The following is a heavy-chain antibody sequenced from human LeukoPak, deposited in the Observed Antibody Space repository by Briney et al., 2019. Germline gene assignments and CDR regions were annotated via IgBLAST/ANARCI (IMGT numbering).Heavy chain of an antibody. V-gene: IGHV1-18*01. J-gene: IGHJ5*02. CDR1: GYTFTSYG. CDR3: ARDEARYSSGYYPNWFDP. CDR2: ISGYNGYT. Sequence: ASVKISCKASGYTFTSYGISWVRQAPGQGLEWMGWISGYNGYTHYAHNLQGRVTMTTDTSTSTAYMELRSLRSDDTAVYYCARDEARYSSGYYPNWFDPWGQGTLVTVSS. D-gene: IGHD3-22*01.